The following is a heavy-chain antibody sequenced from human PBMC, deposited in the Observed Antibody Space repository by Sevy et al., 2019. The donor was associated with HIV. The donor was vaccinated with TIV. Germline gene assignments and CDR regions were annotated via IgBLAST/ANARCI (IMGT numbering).Heavy chain of an antibody. V-gene: IGHV3-30*02. D-gene: IGHD2-8*02. CDR1: RFSFNGYG. J-gene: IGHJ5*02. CDR2: IRYDGSNK. Sequence: GGSLRLSCAASRFSFNGYGMHWVRQAPGKGLEWVAFIRYDGSNKYYADSVKGRFTISRDDSKNTRDLQMNSLRAEDTALYYCARGTPAFCTGGVCFNWFDPWGQGTLVTVSS. CDR3: ARGTPAFCTGGVCFNWFDP.